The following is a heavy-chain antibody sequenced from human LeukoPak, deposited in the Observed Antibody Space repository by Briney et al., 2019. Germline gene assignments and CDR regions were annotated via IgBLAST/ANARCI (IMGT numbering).Heavy chain of an antibody. CDR3: ARRPYSGSPNWFDP. V-gene: IGHV5-51*01. Sequence: GGSLKISCEVSGHRFTNHWIGWVRQMPGKGLEWMGIINLGDSDTKYSPSFQGQVTISLDKSISTAYLQWRSLKASDTAMYYCARRPYSGSPNWFDPWGQGTLVTVSS. CDR2: INLGDSDT. CDR1: GHRFTNHW. J-gene: IGHJ5*02. D-gene: IGHD1-26*01.